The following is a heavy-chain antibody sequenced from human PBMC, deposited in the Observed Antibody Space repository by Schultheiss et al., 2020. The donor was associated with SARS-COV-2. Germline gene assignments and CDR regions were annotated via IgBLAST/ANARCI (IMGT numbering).Heavy chain of an antibody. J-gene: IGHJ6*02. Sequence: SETLSLTCTVSGGSISIYYWRWIRQPPGKGLEWIGYIYYSGSTNYNPSLKGRVTILVDTSKNQFSLKLSSVTAADTAVYYCARDKSGQTRIAARDYYYYGVNVWVPWTTVTVSS. CDR2: IYYSGST. CDR1: GGSISIYY. V-gene: IGHV4-59*12. D-gene: IGHD6-6*01. CDR3: ARDKSGQTRIAARDYYYYGVNV.